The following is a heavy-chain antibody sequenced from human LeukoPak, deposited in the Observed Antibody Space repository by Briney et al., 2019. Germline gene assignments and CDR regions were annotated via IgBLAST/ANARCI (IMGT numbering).Heavy chain of an antibody. CDR3: ARDSSSGGYSRDC. CDR2: INPNGGGT. V-gene: IGHV1-2*02. CDR1: GYTFAAYY. D-gene: IGHD1-26*01. Sequence: GASVKVSCKASGYTFAAYYMHWVRQAPGQGLEWMGWINPNGGGTNYAQKFQGRVTMTRDTSISTAYMELSRLTSDDTAVYYCARDSSSGGYSRDCWGQGTLVTVSS. J-gene: IGHJ4*02.